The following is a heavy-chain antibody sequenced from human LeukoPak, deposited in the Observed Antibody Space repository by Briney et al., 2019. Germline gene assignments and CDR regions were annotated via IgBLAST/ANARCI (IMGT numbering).Heavy chain of an antibody. CDR2: IYYSGST. D-gene: IGHD4-17*01. J-gene: IGHJ3*02. V-gene: IGHV4-59*11. Sequence: SETLSLTCTVSGGSISSHYWSWIRQPPGKGLEWIGYIYYSGSTNYNPSLKSRVTISVDTSKNQFSLKMTSVTAADTAVYYCARDPTTVTKGFDIWGQGTMVTVSS. CDR1: GGSISSHY. CDR3: ARDPTTVTKGFDI.